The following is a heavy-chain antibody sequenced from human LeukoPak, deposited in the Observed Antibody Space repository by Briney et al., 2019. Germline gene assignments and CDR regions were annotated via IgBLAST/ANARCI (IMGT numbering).Heavy chain of an antibody. V-gene: IGHV3-23*01. CDR2: IGGGDFST. J-gene: IGHJ4*02. CDR3: AKGNGYFDY. D-gene: IGHD2-8*01. Sequence: GGSLRLSCEASGFNFNIYAMSWVRQAPGKGLEWVSAIGGGDFSTDYADSVKGRFTVSRDNSKNTLYLQLNNLRAEDTATYYCAKGNGYFDYWGQGALVTVSS. CDR1: GFNFNIYA.